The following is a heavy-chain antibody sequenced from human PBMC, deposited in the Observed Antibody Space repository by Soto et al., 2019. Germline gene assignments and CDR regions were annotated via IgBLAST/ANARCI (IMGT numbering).Heavy chain of an antibody. J-gene: IGHJ4*02. V-gene: IGHV4-31*03. D-gene: IGHD2-8*01. CDR3: AKYGGYCTNGVCHIDY. CDR1: GGSISICGYY. CDR2: IYYSGST. Sequence: SETLSLTCTVSGGSISICGYYWSWIRQHPGKGLEWIGYIYYSGSTYYNPSLKSRVTISVDTSKNQFSLKLSSVTAEDTAVYYCAKYGGYCTNGVCHIDYWGQGALVTVSS.